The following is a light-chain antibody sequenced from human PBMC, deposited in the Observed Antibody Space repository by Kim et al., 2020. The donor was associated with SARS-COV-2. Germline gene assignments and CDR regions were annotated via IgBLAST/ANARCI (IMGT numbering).Light chain of an antibody. V-gene: IGKV3-11*01. CDR3: QQRSTWPLT. Sequence: LFPGERATLSCRASQSISNFLAWYQQKPGQAPRLLIYDASNRATGMPARFSGSGSGTDFTLTISNLEPEEFAVYYCQQRSTWPLTVGGGTKVDIK. J-gene: IGKJ4*01. CDR2: DAS. CDR1: QSISNF.